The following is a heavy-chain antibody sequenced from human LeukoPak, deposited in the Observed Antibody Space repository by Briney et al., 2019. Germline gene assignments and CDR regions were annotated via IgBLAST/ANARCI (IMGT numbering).Heavy chain of an antibody. V-gene: IGHV3-23*01. CDR2: LRGDGSDT. Sequence: GGSLRLSCQASGFPFSTFPMSWVRQAPGKGLEWVSPLRGDGSDTYYVDSVKGRFAISRDNSKNTRYLQMNTLRAEDTAIYYCAKTGLKVPRSYFDYWGQGALVTVSS. J-gene: IGHJ4*02. D-gene: IGHD3-10*01. CDR3: AKTGLKVPRSYFDY. CDR1: GFPFSTFP.